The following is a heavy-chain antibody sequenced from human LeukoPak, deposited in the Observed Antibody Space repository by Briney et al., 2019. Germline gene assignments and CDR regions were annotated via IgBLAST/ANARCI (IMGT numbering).Heavy chain of an antibody. CDR2: FDPEDGET. CDR3: ATVEYYDSSGYLDY. V-gene: IGHV1-24*01. Sequence: ASVKVSCKVSGYTLTELSMHWVRQAPGKGLEWMGGFDPEDGETIYAQKFQGRVTMTEDTSTDTAYMGLSSLRSEDTAVYYCATVEYYDSSGYLDYWGQGTLVTVSS. D-gene: IGHD3-22*01. J-gene: IGHJ4*02. CDR1: GYTLTELS.